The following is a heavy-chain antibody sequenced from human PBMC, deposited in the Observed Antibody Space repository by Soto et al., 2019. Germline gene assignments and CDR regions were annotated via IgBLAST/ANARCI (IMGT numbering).Heavy chain of an antibody. CDR3: ARVVREQLVTPAGYYYYGMDV. CDR2: IYYSGST. V-gene: IGHV4-59*01. J-gene: IGHJ6*02. Sequence: SETLSLTCTVSGGSISSYYWSWIRQPPGKGLEWIGYIYYSGSTNYNPSLKSRVTISVDTSKNQSSLKLSSVTAADTAVYYCARVVREQLVTPAGYYYYGMDVWGQGTTVTVSS. D-gene: IGHD6-13*01. CDR1: GGSISSYY.